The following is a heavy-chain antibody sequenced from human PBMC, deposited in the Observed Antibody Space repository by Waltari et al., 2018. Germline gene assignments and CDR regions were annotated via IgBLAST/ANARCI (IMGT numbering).Heavy chain of an antibody. CDR3: IRDYGSPY. CDR1: GFTLSNYW. Sequence: EAQQVESGGDLVQPGGSLRLSCVVSGFTLSNYWMSWVRQAPGKGLEWVANINKDGTETYYVDSVRGRFTISKDDAKNSVYLQMNSLKVEDTAVYYCIRDYGSPYWGQGTAITVSS. CDR2: INKDGTET. V-gene: IGHV3-7*03. D-gene: IGHD6-19*01. J-gene: IGHJ3*01.